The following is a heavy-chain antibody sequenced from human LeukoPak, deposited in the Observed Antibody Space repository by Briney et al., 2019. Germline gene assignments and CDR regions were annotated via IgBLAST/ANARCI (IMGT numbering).Heavy chain of an antibody. CDR3: ARYHSTWGLNY. CDR2: IYYSGST. V-gene: IGHV4-39*01. J-gene: IGHJ4*02. CDR1: GASISSITYY. Sequence: SETPSLTCTVSGASISSITYYWGWIRQPPGKGLEWIGSIYYSGSTYYTTSLKSQVTISIDTSNNQFSLKLTSVTAADTAVYYCARYHSTWGLNYWGQGTLVTVSS. D-gene: IGHD2-2*01.